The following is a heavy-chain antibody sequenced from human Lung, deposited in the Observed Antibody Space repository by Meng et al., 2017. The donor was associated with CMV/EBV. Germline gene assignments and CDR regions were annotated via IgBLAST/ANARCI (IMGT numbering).Heavy chain of an antibody. J-gene: IGHJ4*02. Sequence: ASVKVSXKASGYIFTNYGISWVRQAPGQGLEWMGWISAYSGNTNFAQNLQGRVTMTTDTSTSTAYVELRSLRSDDTAVYYCARNTIFGVVIIPWFDYWGQGTLVTVSS. V-gene: IGHV1-18*01. CDR3: ARNTIFGVVIIPWFDY. D-gene: IGHD3-3*01. CDR2: ISAYSGNT. CDR1: GYIFTNYG.